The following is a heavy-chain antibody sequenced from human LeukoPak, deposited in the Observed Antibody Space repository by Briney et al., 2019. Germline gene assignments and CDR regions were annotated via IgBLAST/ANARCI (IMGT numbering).Heavy chain of an antibody. CDR1: GYTFTSYG. V-gene: IGHV1-18*01. CDR3: ARAGRRLFGVLIPLSFDY. J-gene: IGHJ4*02. D-gene: IGHD3-3*01. CDR2: ISAYNGNT. Sequence: ASVKVSCKASGYTFTSYGISWVRQAPGQGLEWMGWISAYNGNTNYAQKLQGRVTMTTDTSTSTAYMELSSLRSDDTAVYYCARAGRRLFGVLIPLSFDYWGQGTPVTVS.